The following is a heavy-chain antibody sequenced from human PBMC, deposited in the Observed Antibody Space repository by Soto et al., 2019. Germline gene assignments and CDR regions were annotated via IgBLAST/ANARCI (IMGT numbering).Heavy chain of an antibody. CDR2: IYYSGST. CDR1: GGSICSGDYY. D-gene: IGHD2-2*01. Sequence: TSETLSLTCTVSGGSICSGDYYWSWIRQPPGKGLEWIGYIYYSGSTYYNPSLKSRVTISVDTSKNQFSLKLSSVTAADTAVYYCARAPRSTRSVFDPWVQGTLVTVSS. J-gene: IGHJ5*02. CDR3: ARAPRSTRSVFDP. V-gene: IGHV4-30-4*01.